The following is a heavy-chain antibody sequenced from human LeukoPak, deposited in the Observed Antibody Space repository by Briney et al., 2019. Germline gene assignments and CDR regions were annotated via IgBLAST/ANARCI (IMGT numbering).Heavy chain of an antibody. V-gene: IGHV3-30*12. CDR2: VFYDGTQS. CDR3: VRSRGVAHSFDF. J-gene: IGHJ4*02. CDR1: GFTFTTYG. D-gene: IGHD5-24*01. Sequence: GGSLRLSCAASGFTFTTYGMHWVRQTPGKGLEWVAIVFYDGTQSYYADSVKGRCTISRDNSKNTLDLQMNSLRVEDTATYYCVRSRGVAHSFDFWGQGALVTVSS.